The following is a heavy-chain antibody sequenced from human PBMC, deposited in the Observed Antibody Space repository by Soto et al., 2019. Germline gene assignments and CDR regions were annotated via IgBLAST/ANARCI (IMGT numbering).Heavy chain of an antibody. D-gene: IGHD6-13*01. Sequence: PSETLSLTCAVYGGSFSGYYWTWIRQPPGKGLEWIGEISHSGGTTYYPSLKSRVTLSVDTSRNQFSLKLTSVTAADTAVYYCARHLPDSSSWYPNDAFDSWGQGTMVTVSS. V-gene: IGHV4-34*01. CDR3: ARHLPDSSSWYPNDAFDS. CDR2: ISHSGGT. J-gene: IGHJ3*02. CDR1: GGSFSGYY.